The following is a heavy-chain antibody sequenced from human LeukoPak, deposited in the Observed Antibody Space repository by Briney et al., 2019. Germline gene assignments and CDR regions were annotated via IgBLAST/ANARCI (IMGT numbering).Heavy chain of an antibody. J-gene: IGHJ5*02. CDR1: GFTFSSYG. Sequence: GGSLRLPCAASGFTFSSYGMNWVRQAPGQGLEWVSSITSTNHIYYADSVKGRFTISRDNAKNSLYLQMNSLRAEDTAVYYCASPLHSSGFNNWFDPRGQGTLVTVSS. CDR3: ASPLHSSGFNNWFDP. D-gene: IGHD6-25*01. V-gene: IGHV3-21*01. CDR2: ITSTNHI.